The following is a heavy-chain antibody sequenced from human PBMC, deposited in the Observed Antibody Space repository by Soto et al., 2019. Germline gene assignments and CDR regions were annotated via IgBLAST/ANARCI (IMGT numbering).Heavy chain of an antibody. Sequence: GGSLRLSCAASGFTFSSYAMHWVRQAPGKGLEWVAVISYDGSNKYYADSVKGRFTISRDNSKNTLYLQMNSLRAEDTAVYYCAREGSYGGKFPGTYAFDIWGQGTMVTVSS. CDR2: ISYDGSNK. D-gene: IGHD1-7*01. J-gene: IGHJ3*02. CDR3: AREGSYGGKFPGTYAFDI. V-gene: IGHV3-30-3*01. CDR1: GFTFSSYA.